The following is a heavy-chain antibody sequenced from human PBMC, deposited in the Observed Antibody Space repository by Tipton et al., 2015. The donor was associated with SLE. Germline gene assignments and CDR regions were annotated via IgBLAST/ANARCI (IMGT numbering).Heavy chain of an antibody. D-gene: IGHD5/OR15-5a*01. Sequence: TLSLTCTVSGGSISGYYWSWIRQPPGKGLEWIGEINHSGRTNYNPSLKSRVTISVDTSKNQFSLKVSSVTAADTAVYYCARGSTITTLGDFDLWGRGTLVTVSS. J-gene: IGHJ2*01. V-gene: IGHV4-34*01. CDR3: ARGSTITTLGDFDL. CDR1: GGSISGYY. CDR2: INHSGRT.